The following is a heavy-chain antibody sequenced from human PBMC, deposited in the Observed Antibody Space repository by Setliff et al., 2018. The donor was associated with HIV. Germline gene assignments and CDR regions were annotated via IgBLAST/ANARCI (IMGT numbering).Heavy chain of an antibody. CDR3: ARHDITLVRGLV. CDR2: IHHSGNT. V-gene: IGHV4-38-2*01. J-gene: IGHJ6*02. CDR1: GYSISSGYY. D-gene: IGHD3-10*01. Sequence: SETLSLTCPVSGYSISSGYYWGWIRQPPGRGLEWIGAIHHSGNTYYNPSLKSRVTISVDTSKNLFSLKVNPVTAADTAVYYCARHDITLVRGLVWGQGTTVTV.